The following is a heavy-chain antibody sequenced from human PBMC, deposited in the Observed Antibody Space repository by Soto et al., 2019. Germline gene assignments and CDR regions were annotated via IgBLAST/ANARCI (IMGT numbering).Heavy chain of an antibody. CDR1: GFTFSTYA. CDR2: ISSSSNYI. Sequence: GGSLRLSCVGSGFTFSTYAMNWVRQAPGKGLEWVSSISSSSNYIYYTDSVKGRFTISRDNAKNSLYLQMNNLRVEDTALYYCARDPDDEYSGSYYTPRSIDYWGQGTLVNVSS. D-gene: IGHD1-26*01. V-gene: IGHV3-21*01. CDR3: ARDPDDEYSGSYYTPRSIDY. J-gene: IGHJ4*02.